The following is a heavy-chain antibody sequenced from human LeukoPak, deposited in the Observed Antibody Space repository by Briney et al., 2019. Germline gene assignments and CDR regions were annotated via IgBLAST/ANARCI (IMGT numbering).Heavy chain of an antibody. D-gene: IGHD4-17*01. CDR3: ARAPNNSNGYGDYVWFDP. CDR2: ISAYNGNT. V-gene: IGHV1-18*01. J-gene: IGHJ5*02. CDR1: GYTFTSYG. Sequence: ASVKVSCKASGYTFTSYGISWVRQAPGRGLEWMGWISAYNGNTNYAQKLQGRVTMTTDTSTSTAYMELRSLRSDDTAVYYCARAPNNSNGYGDYVWFDPWGQGTLVTVSS.